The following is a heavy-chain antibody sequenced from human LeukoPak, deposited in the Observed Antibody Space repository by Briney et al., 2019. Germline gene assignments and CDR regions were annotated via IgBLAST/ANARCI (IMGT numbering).Heavy chain of an antibody. Sequence: GGSLRFSCAASGFTFSRFWMHWVRQPPGKGLVWVSRIDTDGSTTTYADSVKGRFTISRDNAKNSLFLQMNSLRAGDTAVYYCARLRRNSDRSDFFYYYDHWGQGTLVTVSS. V-gene: IGHV3-74*01. D-gene: IGHD3-22*01. CDR3: ARLRRNSDRSDFFYYYDH. J-gene: IGHJ4*02. CDR2: IDTDGSTT. CDR1: GFTFSRFW.